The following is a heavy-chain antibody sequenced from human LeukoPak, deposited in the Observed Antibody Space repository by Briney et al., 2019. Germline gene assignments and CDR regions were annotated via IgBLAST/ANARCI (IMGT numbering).Heavy chain of an antibody. J-gene: IGHJ5*02. CDR3: ARREPYVLYRFDP. Sequence: SETLSLTCTVSGGSVSRTNFYWGWIRQPPGKGLEWIGSMYHTGTTFYNPSLKSRVTMSVDTSKNQLSLKLSSVTAADTAVYYCARREPYVLYRFDPWGPGILVTVSS. V-gene: IGHV4-39*01. CDR1: GGSVSRTNFY. D-gene: IGHD3-10*02. CDR2: MYHTGTT.